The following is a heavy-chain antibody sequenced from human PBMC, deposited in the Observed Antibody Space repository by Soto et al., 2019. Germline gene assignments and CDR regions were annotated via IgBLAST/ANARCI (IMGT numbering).Heavy chain of an antibody. Sequence: QVQLVQSGAEVKKPGSSVKVSCKASRGTFSSYAVSRVRQAPGQGLEWMGGIIPIFGTANYAQKFQGRVTITAYESTSTAYMELSSLRSEDTAVYYCARDGAGGHCSGGSCYSDYCGQGTLVTVSS. V-gene: IGHV1-69*12. D-gene: IGHD2-15*01. CDR2: IIPIFGTA. CDR1: RGTFSSYA. CDR3: ARDGAGGHCSGGSCYSDY. J-gene: IGHJ4*02.